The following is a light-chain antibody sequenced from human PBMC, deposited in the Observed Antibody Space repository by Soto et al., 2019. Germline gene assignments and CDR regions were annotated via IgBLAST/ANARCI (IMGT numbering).Light chain of an antibody. CDR2: KAS. Sequence: DIQMTQSPSTLSASVGDKVTITCGASQSISSWLAWYQQKPGKAPKLLIYKASSLESGVPSRFSGSGSGTEFTLTISSLQPDDFATYYCQQSWTFGQGTKVEIK. CDR1: QSISSW. CDR3: QQSWT. V-gene: IGKV1-5*03. J-gene: IGKJ1*01.